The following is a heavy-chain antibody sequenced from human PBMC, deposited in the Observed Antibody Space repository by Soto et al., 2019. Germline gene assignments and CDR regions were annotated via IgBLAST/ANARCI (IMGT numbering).Heavy chain of an antibody. Sequence: QVQLVQSGAEVKKPGSSVKVSCKASGGTFSSYAISWVRQAPGQGHESMGGVIPIFGTANYAQKFQGRVTITADESTSTAYMELSCLRSEDTAVYYCARTGYSYGSKYYFDYWGQGTLVTVSS. CDR1: GGTFSSYA. CDR3: ARTGYSYGSKYYFDY. V-gene: IGHV1-69*01. CDR2: VIPIFGTA. J-gene: IGHJ4*02. D-gene: IGHD5-18*01.